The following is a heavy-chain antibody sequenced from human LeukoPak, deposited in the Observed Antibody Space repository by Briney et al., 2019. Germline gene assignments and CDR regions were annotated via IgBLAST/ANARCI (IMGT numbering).Heavy chain of an antibody. D-gene: IGHD3-22*01. Sequence: PGGSLRLSCAASGFTVSSNYMSWVRQAPGKGLEWVSVIYSGGSTYYADSVTGRFTISRDNSKNTLYLQMNSLRAEDTAVYYCAGYYDSSGYYYFDYWGQGTLVTVSS. CDR3: AGYYDSSGYYYFDY. J-gene: IGHJ4*02. CDR1: GFTVSSNY. CDR2: IYSGGST. V-gene: IGHV3-66*02.